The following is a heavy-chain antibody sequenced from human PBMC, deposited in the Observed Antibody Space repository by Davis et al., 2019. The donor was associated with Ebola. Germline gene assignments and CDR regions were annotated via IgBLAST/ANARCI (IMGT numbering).Heavy chain of an antibody. J-gene: IGHJ6*02. V-gene: IGHV1-18*04. CDR1: GYTFTSYG. D-gene: IGHD6-19*01. CDR2: ISAYNGKT. Sequence: AASVKVSCKASGYTFTSYGISWVRQAPGQGLEWMGWISAYNGKTNYAQKLQGRVTMTTDTSTSTAYMELRSLRSDDTAVYYCARGPSGSPHYYYYGMDVWGQGTTVTVSS. CDR3: ARGPSGSPHYYYYGMDV.